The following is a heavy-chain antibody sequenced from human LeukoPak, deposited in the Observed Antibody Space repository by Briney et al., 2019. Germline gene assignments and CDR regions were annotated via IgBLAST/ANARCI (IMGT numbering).Heavy chain of an antibody. V-gene: IGHV4-38-2*01. CDR3: ARRPLGYYYDSSGYYFHDY. Sequence: SETLSLTCAVSGYSISNGYYWVWIRQPPGRGLEWIGSLYHSDSAYYNTSLRSRVSMSVDTSKNQFSLKLSSVTAADTAVYYCARRPLGYYYDSSGYYFHDYWGQGTLVTVSS. CDR2: LYHSDSA. J-gene: IGHJ4*02. D-gene: IGHD3-22*01. CDR1: GYSISNGYY.